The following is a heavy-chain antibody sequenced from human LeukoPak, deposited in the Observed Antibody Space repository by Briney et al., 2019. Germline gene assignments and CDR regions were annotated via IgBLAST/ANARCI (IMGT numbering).Heavy chain of an antibody. Sequence: GVSVKVSCKASGYTFTGYYMHWVRQAPGQGLEWMGWINPNSGRTNYAQKFQGRVTMTRDTSMSTAYMERSRLRSDDTAVYYCARDSEQYQLLYPYYFDYWGQGTLVTVSS. CDR1: GYTFTGYY. CDR3: ARDSEQYQLLYPYYFDY. V-gene: IGHV1-2*02. D-gene: IGHD2-2*02. J-gene: IGHJ4*02. CDR2: INPNSGRT.